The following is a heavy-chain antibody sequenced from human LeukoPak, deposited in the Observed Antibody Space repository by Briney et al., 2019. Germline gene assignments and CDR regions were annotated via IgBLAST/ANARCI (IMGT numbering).Heavy chain of an antibody. J-gene: IGHJ4*02. Sequence: GGSLRLSCAASGFTFSTYTMNWVRQAPGKGLEWVSTVSDSSDVHYSDSVKGRFTISRDNARNSLYLQMNSLRDEDTAVYYCARDGLHTAHFDYRGQGTLVTVSS. CDR3: ARDGLHTAHFDY. D-gene: IGHD5-18*01. V-gene: IGHV3-48*02. CDR2: VSDSSDV. CDR1: GFTFSTYT.